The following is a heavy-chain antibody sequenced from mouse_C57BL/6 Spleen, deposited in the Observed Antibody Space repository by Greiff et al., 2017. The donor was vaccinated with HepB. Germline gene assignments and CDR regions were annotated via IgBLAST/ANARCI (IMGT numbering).Heavy chain of an antibody. CDR2: IDPSDSET. D-gene: IGHD1-1*01. V-gene: IGHV1-52*01. Sequence: QVQLQQSGAELVRPGSSVKLSCKASGYTFTSYWMHWVKQRPIQGLEWIGNIDPSDSETHYNQKFKDKATLTVDKSSSTAYMQLSSLTSEDSAVYYCARGGSNPHWYFDVWGTGTTVTVSS. J-gene: IGHJ1*03. CDR3: ARGGSNPHWYFDV. CDR1: GYTFTSYW.